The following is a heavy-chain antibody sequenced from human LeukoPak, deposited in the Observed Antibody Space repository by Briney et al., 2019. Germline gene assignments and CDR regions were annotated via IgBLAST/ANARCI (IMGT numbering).Heavy chain of an antibody. CDR3: ARLGTYYYDGSGYYPLTGYFDY. Sequence: ASVKVSCKASGYTFTSYDINWVRQATGQGLEWMGWMNPNSGNTGYAQKFQGRVTITRNTSISTAYMEVSRLRSDDTAVYYCARLGTYYYDGSGYYPLTGYFDYWGQGTLVTVSS. D-gene: IGHD3-22*01. J-gene: IGHJ4*02. CDR2: MNPNSGNT. V-gene: IGHV1-8*03. CDR1: GYTFTSYD.